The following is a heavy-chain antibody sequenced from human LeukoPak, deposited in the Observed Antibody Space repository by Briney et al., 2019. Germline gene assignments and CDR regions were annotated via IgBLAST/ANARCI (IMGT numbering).Heavy chain of an antibody. Sequence: GGSLRLSCAASGFTFSSYAMSWVRQAPGKGLEWVSAISGSGGSTYYADSVKGRFTISRDNSKNTLYLQMNSLRAGDTAVYYRAKAAYYDILTGYYSYYFDYWGQGTLVTVSS. CDR3: AKAAYYDILTGYYSYYFDY. CDR2: ISGSGGST. J-gene: IGHJ4*02. D-gene: IGHD3-9*01. CDR1: GFTFSSYA. V-gene: IGHV3-23*01.